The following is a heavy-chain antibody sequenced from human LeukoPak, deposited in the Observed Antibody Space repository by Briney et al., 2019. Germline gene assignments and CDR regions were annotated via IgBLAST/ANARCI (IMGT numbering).Heavy chain of an antibody. CDR1: GFTFSSYE. Sequence: PGGSLRLSCAASGFTFSSYEMNWVRQAPGKGLEWVSYISSSSSTIYYADSVKGRFTISRDNAKNSLYLQMNSLRAEDTAVYYCARVVYAVYYYYMDVWGKGTTVTVSS. CDR3: ARVVYAVYYYYMDV. D-gene: IGHD2-8*02. J-gene: IGHJ6*03. V-gene: IGHV3-48*03. CDR2: ISSSSSTI.